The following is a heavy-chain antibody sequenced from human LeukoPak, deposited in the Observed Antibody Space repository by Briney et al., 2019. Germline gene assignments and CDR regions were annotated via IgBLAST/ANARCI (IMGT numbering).Heavy chain of an antibody. Sequence: GGSLRLSCAASGFTFSSYSMNWVRQAPGKGLEWVSYISSSSNTIYYADSVKGRFTISRDNAKNSLYLQMNSLRAEDTAVYYCARDPYNGSYGDDYYYYMDVWGKGTTVTISS. CDR1: GFTFSSYS. CDR2: ISSSSNTI. D-gene: IGHD1-26*01. J-gene: IGHJ6*03. CDR3: ARDPYNGSYGDDYYYYMDV. V-gene: IGHV3-48*01.